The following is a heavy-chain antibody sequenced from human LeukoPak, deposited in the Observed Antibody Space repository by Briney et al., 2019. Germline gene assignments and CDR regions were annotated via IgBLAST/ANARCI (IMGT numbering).Heavy chain of an antibody. CDR1: GGSISSYY. Sequence: KASETLSLTCTVSGGSISSYYWSWIRQPAGKGLEWIGRISTSGRTNYHPSLERRVTLSADPSKNQFSLRLSSVTAADTAVYYCARDYPSRSTSMRFYYFYCGMDVWGQGTTVTVSS. CDR2: ISTSGRT. CDR3: ARDYPSRSTSMRFYYFYCGMDV. J-gene: IGHJ6*02. V-gene: IGHV4-4*07. D-gene: IGHD2/OR15-2a*01.